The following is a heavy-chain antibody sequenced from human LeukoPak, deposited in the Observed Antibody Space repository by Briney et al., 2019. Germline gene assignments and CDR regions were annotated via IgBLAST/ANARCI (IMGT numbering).Heavy chain of an antibody. CDR1: GFTFTNYD. Sequence: GGSLRLSCAASGFTFTNYDMAWVRQPPGKGLEWVSDISCSGITTYYACTVKGRFTISRDNSENTLYLQMNSLGGADTARYYCAKTGLYSSSSRGYFDSWGQGTLVTVSS. D-gene: IGHD6-6*01. V-gene: IGHV3-23*01. CDR3: AKTGLYSSSSRGYFDS. CDR2: ISCSGITT. J-gene: IGHJ4*02.